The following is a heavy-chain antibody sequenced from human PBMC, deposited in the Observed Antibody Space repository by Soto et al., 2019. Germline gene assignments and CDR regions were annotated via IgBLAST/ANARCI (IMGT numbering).Heavy chain of an antibody. CDR3: ARHQWIQLWLSSNAFDI. Sequence: SETLSLTCTVSGGSFTNYYWSWIRQPPGKGLEWIGYIYYSGSTNYNPSLKSRVTISVDTSKNQFSLKLSSVTAADTAVYHCARHQWIQLWLSSNAFDIWGQGTMVTVSS. CDR2: IYYSGST. D-gene: IGHD5-18*01. J-gene: IGHJ3*02. V-gene: IGHV4-59*08. CDR1: GGSFTNYY.